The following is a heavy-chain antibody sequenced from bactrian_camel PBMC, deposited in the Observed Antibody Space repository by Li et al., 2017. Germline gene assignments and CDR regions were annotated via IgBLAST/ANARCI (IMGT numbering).Heavy chain of an antibody. D-gene: IGHD3*01. CDR1: GDTYRSAC. CDR3: AARRAAYGCGLASEYFDF. V-gene: IGHV3-2*01. CDR2: IFSRTNAT. J-gene: IGHJ6*01. Sequence: HVQLVESGGGLEQPGGSLRLSCVASGDTYRSACMGWFRQLPGKAREEVATIFSRTNATFYADSVRGRFTISRDNAKNTLYLQMNSLKTEDTAMYYCAARRAAYGCGLASEYFDFWGQGTQVTVS.